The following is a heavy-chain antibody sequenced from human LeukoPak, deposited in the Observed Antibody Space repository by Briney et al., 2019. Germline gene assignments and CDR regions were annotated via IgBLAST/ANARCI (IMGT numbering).Heavy chain of an antibody. J-gene: IGHJ3*02. CDR2: INPNSGGT. CDR3: ARPRIVGAKDAFDI. V-gene: IGHV1-2*02. CDR1: GGTFSSYA. D-gene: IGHD1-26*01. Sequence: ASVKVSCKASGGTFSSYAISWVRQAPGQGLEWMGWINPNSGGTNYAQKFQGRVTMTRDTSISTAYMELSRLRSDDTAVYYCARPRIVGAKDAFDIWGQGTMVTVSS.